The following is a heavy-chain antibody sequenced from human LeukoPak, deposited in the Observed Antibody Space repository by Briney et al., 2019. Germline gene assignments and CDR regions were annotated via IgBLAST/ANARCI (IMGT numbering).Heavy chain of an antibody. V-gene: IGHV4-59*01. CDR1: GGSISTFC. Sequence: PSETLSLTCAVSGGSISTFCWSWIRPPPGKGLEWVGYIHYSGSSNYNPSLKSRVTISLDTSKNQFSLKLSSVTAADTAVYYCARGAAATYWGQGTLVTVSS. CDR2: IHYSGSS. J-gene: IGHJ4*02. D-gene: IGHD6-13*01. CDR3: ARGAAATY.